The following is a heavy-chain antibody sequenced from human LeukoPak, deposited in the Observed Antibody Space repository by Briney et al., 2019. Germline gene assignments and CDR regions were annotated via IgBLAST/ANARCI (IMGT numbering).Heavy chain of an antibody. D-gene: IGHD2-15*01. J-gene: IGHJ4*02. CDR1: GGSISSYY. Sequence: SETLSLTCTVSGGSISSYYWSWIRQPPGKGLEWIGYIYYSGSTSYNPSLKSRVTISLDTSKNQFSLKLSSVTAAGTAVYYCARGPRVYCSGGSCYYLDYWGQGTLVTVSS. V-gene: IGHV4-59*01. CDR3: ARGPRVYCSGGSCYYLDY. CDR2: IYYSGST.